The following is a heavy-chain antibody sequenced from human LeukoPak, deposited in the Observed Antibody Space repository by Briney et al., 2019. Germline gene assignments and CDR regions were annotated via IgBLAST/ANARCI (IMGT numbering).Heavy chain of an antibody. CDR1: GGSISSSSYY. J-gene: IGHJ3*02. V-gene: IGHV4-39*07. D-gene: IGHD3-22*01. Sequence: PSETLSLTCTVSGGSISSSSYYWGWIRQPPGKGLAWIGSIYYSGSTYYNPSLKSRVTISVDTSKNQFSLKLSSVTAADTAVYYCARGLYDSSGYYHDAFDIWGQGTMVTVSS. CDR2: IYYSGST. CDR3: ARGLYDSSGYYHDAFDI.